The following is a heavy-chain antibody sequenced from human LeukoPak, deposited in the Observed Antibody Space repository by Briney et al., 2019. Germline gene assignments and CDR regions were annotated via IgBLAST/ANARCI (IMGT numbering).Heavy chain of an antibody. CDR1: GYTFTRYG. J-gene: IGHJ3*01. V-gene: IGHV1-18*01. Sequence: ASVKVSCKASGYTFTRYGISWVRQAPGQGLEWMGWISAYNGHTKYPQKFQGRVTMTTDTSTTTAYVELRGLGSDDTAVYFCARDPDDADAFDVWGQGTMVTVSS. D-gene: IGHD1-1*01. CDR2: ISAYNGHT. CDR3: ARDPDDADAFDV.